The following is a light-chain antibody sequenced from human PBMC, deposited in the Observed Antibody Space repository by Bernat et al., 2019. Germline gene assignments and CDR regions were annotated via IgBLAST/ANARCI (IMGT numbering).Light chain of an antibody. CDR3: QQYKNWPLT. J-gene: IGKJ4*01. CDR1: QSINTY. CDR2: GAS. V-gene: IGKV3-15*01. Sequence: EIVMTQSPATLSVSPGERATLSCRASQSINTYLAWYQQKPVQAPRLLIYGASTRATGIPARFSGSGSGTEFTLTISNLQSEDFAVYYCQQYKNWPLTFGGGTKVEIK.